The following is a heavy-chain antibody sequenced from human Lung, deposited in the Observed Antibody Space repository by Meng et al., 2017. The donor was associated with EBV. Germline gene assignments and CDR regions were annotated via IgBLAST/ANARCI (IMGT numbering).Heavy chain of an antibody. J-gene: IGHJ4*02. CDR3: VRNGANMEDLDY. CDR1: GFTFSSYS. Sequence: EVQLVEAGGXLVKPGGXLRLSCAASGFTFSSYSMNWVRQAPGKGLEWVSSVTHSSSSIYYALSVKGRFTISRDNAKNSLYLQMNSLRNEDTAVYYCVRNGANMEDLDYWGQGTLVNVSS. D-gene: IGHD2-8*01. V-gene: IGHV3-21*01. CDR2: VTHSSSSI.